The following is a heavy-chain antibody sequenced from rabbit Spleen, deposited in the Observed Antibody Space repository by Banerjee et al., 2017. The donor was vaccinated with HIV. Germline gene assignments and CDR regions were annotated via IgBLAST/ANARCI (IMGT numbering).Heavy chain of an antibody. Sequence: QEQLVESGGGLVKPGGTLTLTCTVSGFSFSSNWICWVRQAPGKGLEWIACIDTNDGDTDYANWPKGRFTISKTSSTTVTLQMTSLTAADTATYFCARDLNGVIGWNFGWWGQGTLVTVS. CDR1: GFSFSSNW. D-gene: IGHD1-1*01. V-gene: IGHV1S45*01. CDR3: ARDLNGVIGWNFGW. J-gene: IGHJ4*01. CDR2: IDTNDGDT.